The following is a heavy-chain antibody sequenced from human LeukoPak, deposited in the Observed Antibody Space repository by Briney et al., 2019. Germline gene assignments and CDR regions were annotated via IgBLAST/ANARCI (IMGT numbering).Heavy chain of an antibody. Sequence: SETLSLTCTVSGGSISSYYWSWIRQPPGKGLEWIGYIYYSGSTNCNPSLKSRVTISVDTSKNQFSLKLSSVTAADTAVYYCARSDTSKYSSSWYYFDYWGQGTLVTVSS. V-gene: IGHV4-59*01. CDR3: ARSDTSKYSSSWYYFDY. D-gene: IGHD6-13*01. J-gene: IGHJ4*02. CDR1: GGSISSYY. CDR2: IYYSGST.